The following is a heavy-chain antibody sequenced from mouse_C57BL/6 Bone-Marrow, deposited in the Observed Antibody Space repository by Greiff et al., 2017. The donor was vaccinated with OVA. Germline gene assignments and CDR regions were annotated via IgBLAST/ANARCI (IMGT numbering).Heavy chain of an antibody. D-gene: IGHD2-4*01. Sequence: QVQLQQPGAELVMPGASVKLSCKASGYTFTSYWMHWVKQRPGQGLEWIGEIDPSDSYTNYNQKFKGKSTLTVDKSSSTAYMQLSSLTSEDSAVYDCARKNYDYGWYFDVWGTGTTVTVSS. J-gene: IGHJ1*03. CDR3: ARKNYDYGWYFDV. CDR2: IDPSDSYT. CDR1: GYTFTSYW. V-gene: IGHV1-69*01.